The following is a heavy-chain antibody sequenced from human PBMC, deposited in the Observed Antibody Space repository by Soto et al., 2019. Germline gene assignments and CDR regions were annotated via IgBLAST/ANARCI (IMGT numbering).Heavy chain of an antibody. CDR1: GYTFTSYG. CDR3: ARVALYSSSWYGNWFDP. Sequence: QVQLVQSGAEVKKPGASVKVSWKASGYTFTSYGISWVRQAPGQGLEWMGWISAYNGNTNYAQKLQGRVTMTTDTSTSTAYMELRSLRSDDTAVYYCARVALYSSSWYGNWFDPWGQGTLVTVSS. V-gene: IGHV1-18*01. D-gene: IGHD6-13*01. CDR2: ISAYNGNT. J-gene: IGHJ5*02.